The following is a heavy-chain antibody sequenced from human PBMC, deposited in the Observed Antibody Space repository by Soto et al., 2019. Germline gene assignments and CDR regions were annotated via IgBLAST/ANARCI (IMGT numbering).Heavy chain of an antibody. D-gene: IGHD2-15*01. V-gene: IGHV3-23*04. Sequence: EVQLVESGGGLVKSGGSLRVSCASGFTFSHYTMAWVRQAPGKGLEWVSGFSRSNGVAYYADSVKGRFTISRDNSKNTVFLQMNSLRAEDTAVYYCANGGLHGSIDGGLSYFHHWDQGTLVTVSS. CDR3: ANGGLHGSIDGGLSYFHH. CDR2: FSRSNGVA. CDR1: GFTFSHYT. J-gene: IGHJ4*02.